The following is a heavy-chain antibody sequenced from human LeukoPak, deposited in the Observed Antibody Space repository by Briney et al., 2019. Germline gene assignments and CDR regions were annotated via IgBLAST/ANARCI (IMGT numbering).Heavy chain of an antibody. V-gene: IGHV4-39*01. CDR3: TGLLHDSRGYYYFDY. CDR1: GGSIISSSYY. D-gene: IGHD3-22*01. Sequence: PSETLPLTCTVSGGSIISSSYYWGWIRQPPGKGLEWIGSIYFSGSPYHNPSLKSRVTMSVDTSKNQLSLKLSSVTAADTAVYFCTGLLHDSRGYYYFDYWSQGTLATVSS. J-gene: IGHJ4*02. CDR2: IYFSGSP.